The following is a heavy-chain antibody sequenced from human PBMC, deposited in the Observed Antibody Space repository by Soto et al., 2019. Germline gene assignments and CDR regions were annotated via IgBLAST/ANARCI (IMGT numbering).Heavy chain of an antibody. CDR1: GVGKSCKA. D-gene: IGHD5-18*01. Sequence: SVEPTSKAPGVGKSCKAISWVRQAPEQGLEWMGGIIPIFGTANYAQKFQGRVTITADESTSTAYMELSSLRSEDTAVYYCARVIGDTAMVTTFDYWGQGTLVTVSS. J-gene: IGHJ4*02. CDR2: IIPIFGTA. V-gene: IGHV1-69*13. CDR3: ARVIGDTAMVTTFDY.